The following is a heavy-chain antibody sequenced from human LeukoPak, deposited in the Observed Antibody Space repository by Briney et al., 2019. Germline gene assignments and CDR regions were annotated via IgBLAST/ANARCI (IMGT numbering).Heavy chain of an antibody. CDR2: IRYDGSNK. Sequence: PEGSLRLSCAASGFTFSSYGMHWVRQAPGKGLEWVAFIRYDGSNKYYADSVKGRFTISRDNSKNTLYLQMNSLRAEDTAVYYCAPSYTYYYGSGSYPIDYWGQGTLVTVSS. J-gene: IGHJ4*02. V-gene: IGHV3-30*02. D-gene: IGHD3-10*01. CDR1: GFTFSSYG. CDR3: APSYTYYYGSGSYPIDY.